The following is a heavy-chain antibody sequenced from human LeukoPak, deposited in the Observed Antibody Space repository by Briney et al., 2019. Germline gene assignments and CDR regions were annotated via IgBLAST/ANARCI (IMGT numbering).Heavy chain of an antibody. J-gene: IGHJ4*02. CDR2: ISAYNVNT. D-gene: IGHD1-1*01. V-gene: IGHV1-18*01. CDR3: ARDYWVQLERRELLALDY. CDR1: GYTFTSYG. Sequence: ASVRVSSKASGYTFTSYGISCVRQAPGQGLEWMGWISAYNVNTNYAQKLQGRVTMTTATSTSAAYMELRSLRSDDTAVYYCARDYWVQLERRELLALDYWGQGTLVTVSS.